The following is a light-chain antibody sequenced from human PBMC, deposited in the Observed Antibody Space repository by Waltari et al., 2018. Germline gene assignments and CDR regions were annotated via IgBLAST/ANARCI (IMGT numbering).Light chain of an antibody. J-gene: IGLJ3*02. Sequence: QSVLTQPPSVSATPGQRVTISCTGTSNNVGYYNVVSWFQHHPDQAPKLLIFSASKRPSGVSNRFSGSKSGNTASLTISGLQTEDEADYYCCSYSTGGSWMFGGGTKLTVL. CDR1: SNNVGYYNV. CDR3: CSYSTGGSWM. CDR2: SAS. V-gene: IGLV2-23*01.